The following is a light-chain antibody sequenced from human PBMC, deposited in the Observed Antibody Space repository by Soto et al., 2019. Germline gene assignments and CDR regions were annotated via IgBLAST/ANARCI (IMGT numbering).Light chain of an antibody. V-gene: IGLV1-44*01. Sequence: QSVLTQPPSASVTPGQRVTISCSGSTSNIGSNTVNWYQQLPGSAPTLLMFSNDKRPSGVPDRFSGSKSGTSVSLAISGLQSEDEADYYCAAWDDSLNGVVFGGGTKVTVL. CDR2: SND. J-gene: IGLJ3*02. CDR3: AAWDDSLNGVV. CDR1: TSNIGSNT.